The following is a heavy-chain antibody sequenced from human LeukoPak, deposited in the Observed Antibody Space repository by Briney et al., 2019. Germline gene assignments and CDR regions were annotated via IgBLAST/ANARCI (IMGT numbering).Heavy chain of an antibody. CDR2: IYSGGST. J-gene: IGHJ4*02. Sequence: PGGSLRLSCAASGFTSSSYGMSWVRQAPGKGLEWVSVIYSGGSTYYADSVKGRFTISRDNSKNTLYLQMNSLRAEDTAVYYCARGSYDSHDYWGQGTLVTVSS. CDR3: ARGSYDSHDY. D-gene: IGHD3-22*01. CDR1: GFTSSSYG. V-gene: IGHV3-53*01.